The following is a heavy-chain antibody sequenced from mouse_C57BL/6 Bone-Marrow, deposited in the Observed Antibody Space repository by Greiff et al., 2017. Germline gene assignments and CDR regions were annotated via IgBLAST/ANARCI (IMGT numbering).Heavy chain of an antibody. CDR1: GYSITSDY. CDR2: ISYSGST. CDR3: AKSSHYYGSSYWYFDV. D-gene: IGHD1-1*01. Sequence: EVKLLESGPGLAKPSQTLSLTCSVTGYSITSDYWNWIRKFPGNKLEYMGDISYSGSTYYNPSLKSRISITRDTSKNQYYLQLNSVTTEDTATYYCAKSSHYYGSSYWYFDVWGTGTTVTVSS. J-gene: IGHJ1*03. V-gene: IGHV3-8*01.